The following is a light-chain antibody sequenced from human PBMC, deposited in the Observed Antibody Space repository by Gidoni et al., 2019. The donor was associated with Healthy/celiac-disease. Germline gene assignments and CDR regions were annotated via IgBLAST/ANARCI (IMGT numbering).Light chain of an antibody. J-gene: IGKJ4*01. CDR2: AAS. CDR1: PSVSSTY. V-gene: IGKV3-20*01. Sequence: IVLTQSPGTLSSSPGERATLSCRASPSVSSTYLAWYQQRPGQAPRLLIYAASSRATGIPDRFSGSGSGTDFTLTISRLEPEDFAMYYCQEYVSSPLTFGGGTKVEIK. CDR3: QEYVSSPLT.